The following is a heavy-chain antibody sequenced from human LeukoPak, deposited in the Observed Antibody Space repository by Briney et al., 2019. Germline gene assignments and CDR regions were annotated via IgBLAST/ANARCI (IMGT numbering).Heavy chain of an antibody. CDR2: ISSSSSYI. V-gene: IGHV3-21*01. Sequence: GGSLRLSCAASGFTVSSYSMNWVRQAPGKGLEWVSSISSSSSYIYYADSVKGRFTISRDNAKNSLYLQMNSLRAEDTAVYYCARDYRVTGTTAAFDIWGQGTMVTVSS. D-gene: IGHD1-7*01. CDR3: ARDYRVTGTTAAFDI. CDR1: GFTVSSYS. J-gene: IGHJ3*02.